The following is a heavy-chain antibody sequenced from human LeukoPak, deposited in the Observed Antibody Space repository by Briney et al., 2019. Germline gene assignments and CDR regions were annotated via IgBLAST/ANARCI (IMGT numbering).Heavy chain of an antibody. J-gene: IGHJ4*02. V-gene: IGHV4-34*01. CDR1: GASYNAYY. Sequence: SETLSLTCAVYGASYNAYYWSWVRQPPGKGLEWIGDIDHRGTATYNPSLKSRLSISADASKNQFSLKLNSVTDADTAVYYCAVGITILGVAASFDSWGQGNLVIVSS. CDR3: AVGITILGVAASFDS. CDR2: IDHRGTA. D-gene: IGHD3-3*01.